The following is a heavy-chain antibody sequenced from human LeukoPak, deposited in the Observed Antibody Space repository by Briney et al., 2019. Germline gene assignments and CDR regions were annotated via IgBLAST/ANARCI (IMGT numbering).Heavy chain of an antibody. CDR1: GFTFSSYA. CDR3: AKDRRDGSLVY. V-gene: IGHV3-23*01. CDR2: ISGSGGST. Sequence: GGSLRLSCAASGFTFSSYAMSWVRQAPGKGLEWVSAISGSGGSTYYADSVKGRFTISRDNSKNTPYLQMNSLRAEDTAVYYCAKDRRDGSLVYWGQGTLVTVSS. D-gene: IGHD5-24*01. J-gene: IGHJ4*02.